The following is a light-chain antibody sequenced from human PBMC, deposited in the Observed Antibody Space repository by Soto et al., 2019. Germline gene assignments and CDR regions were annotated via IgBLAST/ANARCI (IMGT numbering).Light chain of an antibody. Sequence: EAVMTQSPATLSASLGERATLSCRASQSVSSNLAWYQQKLGQAPRLLIYAASTRDTGIPARFSGSGSGTEYTLTLCSLQSQEFADYYCQQYKNWTYPLGQGTKRE. CDR3: QQYKNWTYP. CDR2: AAS. V-gene: IGKV3-15*01. J-gene: IGKJ2*01. CDR1: QSVSSN.